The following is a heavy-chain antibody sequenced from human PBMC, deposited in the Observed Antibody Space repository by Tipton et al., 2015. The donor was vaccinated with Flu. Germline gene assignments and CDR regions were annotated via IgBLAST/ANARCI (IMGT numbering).Heavy chain of an antibody. Sequence: ILSLTCTVSGDSVTSGGHYWTWIRQPAGKGLEWIARISASGNINYNPSLKSRVTISIDPSQNHFSLTLADVTAADAAVYYCARSPSWLRLDPWGQGTLVSVSS. D-gene: IGHD5-12*01. CDR1: GDSVTSGGHY. V-gene: IGHV4-61*02. CDR3: ARSPSWLRLDP. CDR2: ISASGNI. J-gene: IGHJ5*02.